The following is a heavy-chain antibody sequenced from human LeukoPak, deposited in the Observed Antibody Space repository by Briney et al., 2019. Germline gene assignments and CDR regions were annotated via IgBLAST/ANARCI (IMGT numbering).Heavy chain of an antibody. J-gene: IGHJ4*02. CDR3: ARWAAGHQFDY. CDR2: IYHSGST. V-gene: IGHV4-38-2*02. Sequence: SETLSLTCTVSGYSISSGYYWGWIRQPPGKGLEWIGSIYHSGSTYYNPSLKSRVTISVDTSKNQFSLKLSSVTAADTAVYYCARWAAGHQFDYWGQGTLVTVSS. D-gene: IGHD6-25*01. CDR1: GYSISSGYY.